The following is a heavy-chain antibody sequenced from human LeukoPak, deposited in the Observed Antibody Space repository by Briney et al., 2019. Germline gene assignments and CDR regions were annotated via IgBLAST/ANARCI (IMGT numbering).Heavy chain of an antibody. CDR3: ARGRWGYCSSTSCHGTAFDV. D-gene: IGHD2-2*01. V-gene: IGHV4-34*01. J-gene: IGHJ3*01. CDR1: GGSFSGYY. Sequence: PSETLPLTCAVYGGSFSGYYWSWIRQPPGKGLEWIGEINHSGSTNYNPSLKSRVTISVDTSKNQFSLKLSSVTAADTAVYYCARGRWGYCSSTSCHGTAFDVRRQGTMVTVSS. CDR2: INHSGST.